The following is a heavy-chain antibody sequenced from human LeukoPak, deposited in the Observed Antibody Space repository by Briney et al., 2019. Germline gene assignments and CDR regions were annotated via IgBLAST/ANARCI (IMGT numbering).Heavy chain of an antibody. J-gene: IGHJ6*02. V-gene: IGHV3-9*01. CDR2: ISWNSGSI. Sequence: PGRSLRLSCAASGLTFDDYAMHWVRQAPGKGLEWVSGISWNSGSIGYADSVKGRFTISRDNAKNSLYLQMNSLRAEDTALYYCAKDGMDVWGQGTTVTVSS. CDR1: GLTFDDYA. CDR3: AKDGMDV.